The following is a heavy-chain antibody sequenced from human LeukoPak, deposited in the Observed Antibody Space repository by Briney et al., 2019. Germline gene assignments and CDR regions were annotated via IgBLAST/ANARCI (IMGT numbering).Heavy chain of an antibody. CDR1: GYTFTSYG. CDR2: ISAYNGNT. V-gene: IGHV1-18*01. CDR3: ARSYRSREFDY. J-gene: IGHJ4*02. D-gene: IGHD3-16*02. Sequence: ASVKVSCKASGYTFTSYGISWVRQAPGQGLEWTGWISAYNGNTNYAQKFQGRVTMTTDTSTSTVYMELRNLRSDDTAVYYCARSYRSREFDYWGQGTLVTVSS.